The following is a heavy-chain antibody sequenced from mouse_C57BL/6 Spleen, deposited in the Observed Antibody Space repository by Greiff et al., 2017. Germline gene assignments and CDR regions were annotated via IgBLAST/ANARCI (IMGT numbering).Heavy chain of an antibody. CDR1: GYTFTSYW. D-gene: IGHD3-2*02. J-gene: IGHJ3*01. V-gene: IGHV1-55*01. CDR2: IYPGSGST. CDR3: AREADSSGYVEAY. Sequence: QVQLKQPGAELVKPGASVKMSCKASGYTFTSYWITWVKQRPGQGLEWIGDIYPGSGSTNYNEKFKSKATLTVDTSSSTAYMQLSSLTSEDSAVYYCAREADSSGYVEAYWGQGTLVTVSA.